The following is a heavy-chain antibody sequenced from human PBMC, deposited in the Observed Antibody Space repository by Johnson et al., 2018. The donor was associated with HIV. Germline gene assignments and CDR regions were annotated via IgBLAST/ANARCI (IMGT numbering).Heavy chain of an antibody. CDR3: AKVIAVAGTGAFDI. Sequence: VHLVESGGGLVQPGGSLRLSCAASGFTFSFYWMSWVRQAPGKGLEWVANIKQDGTEKFYADSVKGRFTISRDNAMNSLYLQMNTVRAEDTAVYYCAKVIAVAGTGAFDIWGQGTMVTVSS. D-gene: IGHD6-19*01. CDR2: IKQDGTEK. J-gene: IGHJ3*02. CDR1: GFTFSFYW. V-gene: IGHV3-7*01.